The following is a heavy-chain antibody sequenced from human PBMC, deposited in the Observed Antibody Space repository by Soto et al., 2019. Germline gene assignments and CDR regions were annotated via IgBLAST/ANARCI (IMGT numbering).Heavy chain of an antibody. J-gene: IGHJ6*02. CDR3: ARLGLDVDTAMVTSDYYYYYGMDV. Sequence: GASLKISCKGFGFGSRYRFTDRWIAWVRQMPGKGLEWMGIIYPDDSDTQYSPSFQGQVTISADKSISTAYLQWSSLKASDTAMYYCARLGLDVDTAMVTSDYYYYYGMDVWGQGTTVTVSS. V-gene: IGHV5-51*01. CDR1: RYRFTDRW. CDR2: IYPDDSDT. D-gene: IGHD5-18*01.